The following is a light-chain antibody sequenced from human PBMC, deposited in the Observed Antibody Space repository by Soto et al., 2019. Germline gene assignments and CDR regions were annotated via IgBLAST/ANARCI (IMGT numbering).Light chain of an antibody. J-gene: IGLJ2*01. Sequence: NFMLTQPHSVSESPGKTVTISCTGSSGSIASNYVQWYQQRPGSAPPTVIYEDNKRPSGVPDRFSGSIDRSSNSASLIISGLKTEDEADYYCQSHDSSNVVFGGGTKLTVL. V-gene: IGLV6-57*02. CDR2: EDN. CDR3: QSHDSSNVV. CDR1: SGSIASNY.